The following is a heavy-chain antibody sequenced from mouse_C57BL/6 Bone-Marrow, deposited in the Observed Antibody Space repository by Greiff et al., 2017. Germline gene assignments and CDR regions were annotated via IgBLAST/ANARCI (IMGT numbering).Heavy chain of an antibody. CDR1: GYTFTDYY. J-gene: IGHJ3*01. CDR2: IYPGSGNT. Sequence: QVQLKESGAELVRPGASVKLSCTASGYTFTDYYLNWVKQRPGQGLEWIARIYPGSGNTYYNEKFNGKATLTAEKSSSTAYMQLSSLTSEDSAVYFCAREGWLLLFAYWGQGTLVTVSA. V-gene: IGHV1-76*01. CDR3: AREGWLLLFAY. D-gene: IGHD2-3*01.